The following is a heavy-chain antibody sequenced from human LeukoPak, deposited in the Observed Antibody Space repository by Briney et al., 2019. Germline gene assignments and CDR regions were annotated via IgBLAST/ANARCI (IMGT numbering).Heavy chain of an antibody. J-gene: IGHJ4*02. CDR1: GGSISSYY. CDR3: ARAVADNTFDY. D-gene: IGHD1-1*01. V-gene: IGHV4-59*08. CDR2: LYNSGST. Sequence: SETLSLTCTVSGGSISSYYWTWIRQSPGKGLEWFGHLYNSGSTNYNPSLRSRVTISVDTSKNQFSLRLSSVTAADTAVYYCARAVADNTFDYWGPGTLVTVSS.